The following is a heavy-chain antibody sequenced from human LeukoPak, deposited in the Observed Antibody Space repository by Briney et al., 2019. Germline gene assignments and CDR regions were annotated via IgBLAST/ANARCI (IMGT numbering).Heavy chain of an antibody. CDR1: GFTFSSYS. Sequence: GGSLRLSCAASGFTFSSYSMNWVRQAPGKGLEWVSVIYSGGSTYYADSVKGRFTISRDNSKNTLYLQMNSLRAEDTAVYYCASTPVAGTGGGFDPWGQGTLVTVSS. CDR3: ASTPVAGTGGGFDP. J-gene: IGHJ5*02. V-gene: IGHV3-53*01. CDR2: IYSGGST. D-gene: IGHD6-19*01.